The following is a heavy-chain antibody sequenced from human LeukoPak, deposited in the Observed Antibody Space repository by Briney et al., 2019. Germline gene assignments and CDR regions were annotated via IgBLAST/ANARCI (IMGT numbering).Heavy chain of an antibody. CDR2: IYPGDSDT. V-gene: IGHV5-51*01. D-gene: IGHD5-12*01. J-gene: IGHJ4*02. Sequence: GESLKISCKGSGYSFTSYWIGWVRQMPGKGLXXXXIIYPGDSDTRYSPSFQGQVTISADKSISTAYLQWSSLKASDTAMYYCARHTIVAPEGALDYWGQGTLVTVSS. CDR1: GYSFTSYW. CDR3: ARHTIVAPEGALDY.